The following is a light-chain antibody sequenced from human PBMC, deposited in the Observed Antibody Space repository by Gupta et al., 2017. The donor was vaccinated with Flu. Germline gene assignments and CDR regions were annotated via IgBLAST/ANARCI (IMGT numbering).Light chain of an antibody. CDR3: MQSLETPIT. J-gene: IGKJ5*01. V-gene: IGKV2-28*01. CDR2: LNS. CDR1: QSLIYKNGNNH. Sequence: DILLTQSPLSLSVTPGEPASISCTSTQSLIYKNGNNHLDWYLQRPGQSPRLLIYLNSRRASGVPDRFRGSGSGTGFTLMISRVEAEDVGTYYCMQSLETPITFGQGTRLEI.